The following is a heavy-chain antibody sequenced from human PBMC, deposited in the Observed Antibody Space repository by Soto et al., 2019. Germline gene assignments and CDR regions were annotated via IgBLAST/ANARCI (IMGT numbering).Heavy chain of an antibody. Sequence: QLQLQESGPGLVKPSQPLSLTCNVSGVSISLGGYYWSWIRQHPGKGLEWIGHIYFSGSTYYSPSLKSRVTVSVEESNNQFSLRLSSWTAADSAVYFCARGGSSGYAWGQGTLVTVSS. V-gene: IGHV4-31*03. J-gene: IGHJ5*02. CDR2: IYFSGST. CDR3: ARGGSSGYA. D-gene: IGHD6-6*01. CDR1: GVSISLGGYY.